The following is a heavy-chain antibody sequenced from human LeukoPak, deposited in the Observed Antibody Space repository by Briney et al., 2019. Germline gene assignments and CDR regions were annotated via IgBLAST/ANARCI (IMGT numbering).Heavy chain of an antibody. CDR3: ARERRPTYYDFWMGYYI. V-gene: IGHV4-34*01. CDR1: GGSFSGYY. J-gene: IGHJ4*02. Sequence: PSETLSLTCAVYGGSFSGYYWSWIRQPPGKGLEWIGEINHSGSTNYNPSLKSRVTISVDTSKNQFSLKLSSVTAADTAVYYCARERRPTYYDFWMGYYIWGQGTLVTVSS. D-gene: IGHD3-3*01. CDR2: INHSGST.